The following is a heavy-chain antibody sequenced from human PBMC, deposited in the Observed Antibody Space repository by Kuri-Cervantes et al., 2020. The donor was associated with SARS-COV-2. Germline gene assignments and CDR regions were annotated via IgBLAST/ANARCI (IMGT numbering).Heavy chain of an antibody. J-gene: IGHJ4*02. CDR2: IYYSGST. Sequence: SETLSLTCTVSGGSISSCGYYWSWIRQHPGKGLEWSGYIYYSGSTYYNPSLKSRVTISVDMSKNQFTLKLSTVTAADTAVYYCASLRSFYEYVWGSYRYYYSDYWGQGTLVTVSS. V-gene: IGHV4-31*03. D-gene: IGHD3-16*02. CDR1: GGSISSCGYY. CDR3: ASLRSFYEYVWGSYRYYYSDY.